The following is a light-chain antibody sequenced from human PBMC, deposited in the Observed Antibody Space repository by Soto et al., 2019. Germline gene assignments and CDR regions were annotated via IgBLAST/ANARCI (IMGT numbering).Light chain of an antibody. CDR2: GAS. CDR3: QQRSHWPSLT. V-gene: IGKV3-11*01. J-gene: IGKJ4*01. CDR1: QSIGSN. Sequence: EVLMTQSQGTLSVSPGERVTVSCRASQSIGSNLAWYQQKPGQAPRLLIYGASTRATGIPARFSGSGSGTDFTLTITSLEPEDFAVYFCQQRSHWPSLTFGGGTKVEI.